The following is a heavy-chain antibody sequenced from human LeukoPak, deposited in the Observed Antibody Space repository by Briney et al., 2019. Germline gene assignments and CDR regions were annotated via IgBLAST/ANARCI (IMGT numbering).Heavy chain of an antibody. CDR1: GYTFTGYY. D-gene: IGHD6-6*01. CDR2: INPNSGGT. V-gene: IGHV1-2*02. Sequence: ASVKVSRKASGYTFTGYYMHWVRQAPGQGLEWMGWINPNSGGTNYAQKFQGRVTMTRDTSISTAYMELSRLRSEDTAVYYCARDTGDSSSSQTYYYYYMDVWGKGTTVTVSS. CDR3: ARDTGDSSSSQTYYYYYMDV. J-gene: IGHJ6*03.